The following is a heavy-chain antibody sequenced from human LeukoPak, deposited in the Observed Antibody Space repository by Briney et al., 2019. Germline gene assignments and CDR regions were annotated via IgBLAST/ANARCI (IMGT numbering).Heavy chain of an antibody. J-gene: IGHJ4*02. D-gene: IGHD6-6*01. CDR3: ARDIEYSSSSNQISFDY. CDR2: ISAYNGNT. CDR1: GGTSSSYA. V-gene: IGHV1-18*01. Sequence: GSSVKVSCKASGGTSSSYAISWVRQAPGQGLEWMGWISAYNGNTNYAQKLQGRVTMTTDTSTSTAYMELRSLRSDDTAVYYCARDIEYSSSSNQISFDYWGQGTLVTVSS.